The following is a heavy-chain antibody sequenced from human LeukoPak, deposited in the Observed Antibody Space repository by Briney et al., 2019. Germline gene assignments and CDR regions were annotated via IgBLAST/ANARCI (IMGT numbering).Heavy chain of an antibody. V-gene: IGHV3-53*01. CDR2: IYGGGST. J-gene: IGHJ4*02. Sequence: GALRLSCAASGFTVSSNYMSWVRQAPGKGLEWVSVIYGGGSTYYADSVKGRFTISRDNSKNTLYLQMNSLRAEDTAVYYCASSFRELSLDYWGQGTLVTVSS. CDR3: ASSFRELSLDY. CDR1: GFTVSSNY. D-gene: IGHD3-16*02.